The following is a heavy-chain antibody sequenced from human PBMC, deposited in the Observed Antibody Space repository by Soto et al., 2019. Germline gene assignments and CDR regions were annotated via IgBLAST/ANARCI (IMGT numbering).Heavy chain of an antibody. CDR1: GGTFSSYA. CDR2: IITIFGTA. D-gene: IGHD3-9*01. V-gene: IGHV1-69*01. Sequence: QVQLVQSGGEVKKPGSSVKVSSKASGGTFSSYAISWVRQAPGQGLVWMGGIITIFGTANYAQKLQGRVTLSGDESTSPVFLELSSLKSDDTAVYYGAGSRRDYDIMTGYYKNNMTEYWGKENLVTISS. J-gene: IGHJ4*02. CDR3: AGSRRDYDIMTGYYKNNMTEY.